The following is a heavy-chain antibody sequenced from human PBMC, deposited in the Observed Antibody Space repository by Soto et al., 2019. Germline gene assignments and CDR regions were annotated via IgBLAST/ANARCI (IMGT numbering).Heavy chain of an antibody. J-gene: IGHJ6*02. Sequence: PGESLKISCKGSGYSFTSYWIGWVRQMPGKGLEWMGIIYPGDSDTRYSPSFQGQVTISADKSISTAYLQWSSLKASDTAMYYYARQASTIFGVVKDYYYYYDLDVWGQGTTVTVSS. CDR1: GYSFTSYW. V-gene: IGHV5-51*01. CDR3: ARQASTIFGVVKDYYYYYDLDV. CDR2: IYPGDSDT. D-gene: IGHD3-3*01.